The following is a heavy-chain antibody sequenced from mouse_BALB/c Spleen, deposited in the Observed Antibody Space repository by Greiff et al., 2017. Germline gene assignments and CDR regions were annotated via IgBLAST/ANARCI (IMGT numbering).Heavy chain of an antibody. CDR3: ARGDYYGSSSLAMDY. CDR2: ISSGGST. D-gene: IGHD1-1*01. J-gene: IGHJ4*01. CDR1: GFTFSSYA. V-gene: IGHV5-6-5*01. Sequence: EVKLMESGGGLVKPGGSLKLSCAASGFTFSSYAMSWVRQTPEKRLEWVASISSGGSTYYPDSVKGRFTISRDNARNILYLQMSSLRSEDTAMYYCARGDYYGSSSLAMDYWGQGTSVTVSS.